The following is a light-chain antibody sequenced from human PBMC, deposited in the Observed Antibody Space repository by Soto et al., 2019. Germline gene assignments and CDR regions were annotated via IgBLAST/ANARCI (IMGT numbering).Light chain of an antibody. J-gene: IGKJ1*01. CDR2: GAS. Sequence: EIVMTQSPATLSVSPGERATLSCRASQSVSSNLAWYQQKPGQAPRLLIYGASTRATGIPARFSGSGSGTECTLTISSLQSEDFAVYFCQPYNNWCTFGQGTKVEIK. V-gene: IGKV3-15*01. CDR3: QPYNNWCT. CDR1: QSVSSN.